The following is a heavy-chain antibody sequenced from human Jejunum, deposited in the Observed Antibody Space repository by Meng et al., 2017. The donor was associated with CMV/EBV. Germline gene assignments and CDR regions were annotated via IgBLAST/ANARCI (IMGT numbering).Heavy chain of an antibody. V-gene: IGHV3-53*01. CDR1: GFTVRTNY. Sequence: LYCAVSGFTVRTNYMRWVRQAPGKGLEWVSVIYSDGSTHYADSVKGRFTISRDNSKNTLYLQINSLRAEDTAVYYCARMGASVWFDPWGQGTLVTVSS. D-gene: IGHD1-26*01. CDR2: IYSDGST. J-gene: IGHJ5*02. CDR3: ARMGASVWFDP.